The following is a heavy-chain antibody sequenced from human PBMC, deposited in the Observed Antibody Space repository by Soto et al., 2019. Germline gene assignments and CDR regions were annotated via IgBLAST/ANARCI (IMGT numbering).Heavy chain of an antibody. D-gene: IGHD3-22*01. J-gene: IGHJ4*02. V-gene: IGHV4-30-2*01. CDR1: GGSISSGGHS. CDR2: IYHSGST. Sequence: SETLSLTCAVSGGSISSGGHSWSWIRQPPGKGLEWIGYIYHSGSTYYNPSLKSRVTISVDRSKNQFSLKLSSVTAADTAVYYCARDSSGYLLIWGQGTLVAVSS. CDR3: ARDSSGYLLI.